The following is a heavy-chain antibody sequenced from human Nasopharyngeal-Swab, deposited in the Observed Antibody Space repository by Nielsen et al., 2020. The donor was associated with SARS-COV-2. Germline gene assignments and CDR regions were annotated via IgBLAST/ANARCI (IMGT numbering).Heavy chain of an antibody. D-gene: IGHD3-9*01. CDR3: AKPHLRYYDWLLFDY. Sequence: GGSLRLSCAGSAFTFSHYAMSWVRQAPGNGLEWVSDSRSSGDNTYYADSVKGRFTISRDHPKNTLYLQMNSLRAEDTAVYYCAKPHLRYYDWLLFDYWGQGTLVTVSS. V-gene: IGHV3-23*01. J-gene: IGHJ4*02. CDR1: AFTFSHYA. CDR2: SRSSGDNT.